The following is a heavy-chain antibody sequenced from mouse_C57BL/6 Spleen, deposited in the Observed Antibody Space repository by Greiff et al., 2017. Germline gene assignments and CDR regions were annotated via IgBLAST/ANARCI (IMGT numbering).Heavy chain of an antibody. CDR1: GYAFSSSW. CDR3: ARSIYYYGSRYFDV. Sequence: VQRVESGPELVKPGASVKISCKASGYAFSSSWMNWVKQRPGKGLEWIGRIYPGDGDTNYNGKFKGKATLTADKSSSTAYMQLSSLTSEDSAVYFCARSIYYYGSRYFDVWGTGTTVTVSS. CDR2: IYPGDGDT. J-gene: IGHJ1*03. D-gene: IGHD1-1*01. V-gene: IGHV1-82*01.